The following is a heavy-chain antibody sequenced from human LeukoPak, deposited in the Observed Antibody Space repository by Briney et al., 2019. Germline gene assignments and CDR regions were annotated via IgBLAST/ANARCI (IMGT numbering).Heavy chain of an antibody. CDR1: GFTFSSYA. J-gene: IGHJ1*01. CDR2: ISGSGGST. Sequence: GGSLRLSCAASGFTFSSYAMSWVRQAPGKGLEWVSAISGSGGSTYYADSVKGRFTISRDNSKNRLYLQMNSLRAEDTAVYYCAKGECSGGTCYSRYFQHWGQGTLVTVSS. D-gene: IGHD2-15*01. V-gene: IGHV3-23*01. CDR3: AKGECSGGTCYSRYFQH.